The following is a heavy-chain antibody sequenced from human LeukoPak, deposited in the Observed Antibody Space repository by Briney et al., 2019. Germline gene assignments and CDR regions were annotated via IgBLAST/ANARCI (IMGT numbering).Heavy chain of an antibody. CDR2: ISSSGSTI. CDR1: GLTFSDYY. D-gene: IGHD6-19*01. CDR3: ARERDWGQWLVLASYYYYYGMDV. Sequence: PGETLRLSCAASGLTFSDYYMSWIRQAPGKGLEWISYISSSGSTIYYADSVQRRFTISRDNAKNSLYLQMDSLRAEDAVVYYCARERDWGQWLVLASYYYYYGMDVWGQGTTVTVSS. J-gene: IGHJ6*02. V-gene: IGHV3-11*01.